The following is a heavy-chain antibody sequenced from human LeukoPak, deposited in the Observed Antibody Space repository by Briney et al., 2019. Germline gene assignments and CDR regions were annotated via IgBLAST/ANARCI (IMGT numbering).Heavy chain of an antibody. D-gene: IGHD2-15*01. CDR2: ISGSGGST. J-gene: IGHJ4*02. CDR3: AKYIVATNSNLVAATRRYFDY. CDR1: GFTFSSYG. V-gene: IGHV3-23*01. Sequence: PGGSLRLSCAASGFTFSSYGMSWVRQAPGKGLEWVSAISGSGGSTYYADSVKGRFTISRDNSKNTLYLQMNSLSAEDTAVYYCAKYIVATNSNLVAATRRYFDYWGQGTLVTVSS.